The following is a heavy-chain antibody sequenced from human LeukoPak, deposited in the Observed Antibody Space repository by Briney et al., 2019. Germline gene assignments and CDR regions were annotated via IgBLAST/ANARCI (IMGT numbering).Heavy chain of an antibody. Sequence: PSETLSLTXTVSGGSISSGFYYWSWIRQPAGEGLEWIGRIYSSGSTNYNPSLKSRVTISVDTSKNQFSLNLSPVTAADTAVYYCASTISSGGAFDIWGQGTVVTVSS. D-gene: IGHD3-22*01. CDR1: GGSISSGFYY. J-gene: IGHJ3*02. V-gene: IGHV4-61*02. CDR3: ASTISSGGAFDI. CDR2: IYSSGST.